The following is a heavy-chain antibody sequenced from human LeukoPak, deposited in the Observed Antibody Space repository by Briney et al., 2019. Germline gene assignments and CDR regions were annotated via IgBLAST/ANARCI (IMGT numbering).Heavy chain of an antibody. Sequence: GGSLRLSCAASGFTFTSYNMNWVRQAPGKGLEWVSSITSSSSYIYYADSVKGRFTISRDNAKNSLYLQMDSLRVEDTAEYYCARDPYSGNYGAYYYDYMDVWGKGTTVTVSS. CDR3: ARDPYSGNYGAYYYDYMDV. D-gene: IGHD1-26*01. V-gene: IGHV3-21*06. J-gene: IGHJ6*03. CDR1: GFTFTSYN. CDR2: ITSSSSYI.